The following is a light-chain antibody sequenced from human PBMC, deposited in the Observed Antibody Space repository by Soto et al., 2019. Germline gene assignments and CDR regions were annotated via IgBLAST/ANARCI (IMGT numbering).Light chain of an antibody. V-gene: IGKV1-5*01. J-gene: IGKJ1*01. CDR1: QTISVS. Sequence: CWASQTISVSLAWYQQKPGKAPNLLIYDASTLQEGVPSRFSGSGSGTEFTLTVTSLQPDDFTTYFCQQYDKYSTFGQGTKVDIK. CDR2: DAS. CDR3: QQYDKYST.